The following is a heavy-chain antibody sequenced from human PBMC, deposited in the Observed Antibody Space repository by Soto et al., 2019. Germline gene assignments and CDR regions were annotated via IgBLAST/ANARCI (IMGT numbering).Heavy chain of an antibody. J-gene: IGHJ4*02. V-gene: IGHV1-69*01. D-gene: IGHD3-9*01. CDR2: IIPMIPRT. Sequence: QVQLVQSGAEVKKPGSSVKVSCKASGGTFNNYGMGWVRQAPGQGLEWMGGIIPMIPRTNYAQKFQGRVTLTADASRSTAYMELRSLRSEETAVYYCASWDYAVLTGYSYDDWGQGTLVTVSS. CDR1: GGTFNNYG. CDR3: ASWDYAVLTGYSYDD.